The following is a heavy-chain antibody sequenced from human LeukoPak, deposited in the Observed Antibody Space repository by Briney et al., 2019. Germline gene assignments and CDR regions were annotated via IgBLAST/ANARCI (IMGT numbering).Heavy chain of an antibody. CDR2: IKTNTGKP. CDR3: ARAEQLARSFDS. Sequence: ASVKVSCKASGYTFTSYAMNGVRQAPGQGREWMGWIKTNTGKPTYAQGFTGGVVFSLDTSISTEYLQMRGQGDEDAAVYYCARAEQLARSFDSWGQGTLVTVSS. D-gene: IGHD6-6*01. V-gene: IGHV7-4-1*02. CDR1: GYTFTSYA. J-gene: IGHJ4*02.